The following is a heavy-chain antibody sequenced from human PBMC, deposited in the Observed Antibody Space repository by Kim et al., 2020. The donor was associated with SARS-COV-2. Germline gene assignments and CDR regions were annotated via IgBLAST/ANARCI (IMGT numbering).Heavy chain of an antibody. D-gene: IGHD3-22*01. CDR2: IRSKRYGETT. V-gene: IGHV3-49*03. CDR3: TIGPYHYDSAAYYHAY. J-gene: IGHJ4*02. Sequence: GGSLRLSCTTSGLNFGDYAMSWFRQAPGKGLEWVAFIRSKRYGETTEYAASVKGRFTISRDDSKRIAYLQMNGLKTEDTAVYYCTIGPYHYDSAAYYHAYWGQRTLVTVSS. CDR1: GLNFGDYA.